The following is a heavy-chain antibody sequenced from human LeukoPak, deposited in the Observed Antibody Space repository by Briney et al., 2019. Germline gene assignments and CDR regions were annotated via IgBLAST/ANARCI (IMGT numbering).Heavy chain of an antibody. D-gene: IGHD3-22*01. CDR3: ASPPSRGYYDSSGTYYFDY. CDR1: GGFISSYY. V-gene: IGHV4-59*12. Sequence: SETLSLTCTVSGGFISSYYWSWIRQPPGKGLEWIGYIYYSESTNYNPSLKSRVTISVDTSKNQFSLKLSSVTAADTAVYYCASPPSRGYYDSSGTYYFDYWGQGTLVTVSS. CDR2: IYYSEST. J-gene: IGHJ4*02.